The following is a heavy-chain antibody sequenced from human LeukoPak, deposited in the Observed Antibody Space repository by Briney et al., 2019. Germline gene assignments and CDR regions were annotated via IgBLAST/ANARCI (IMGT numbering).Heavy chain of an antibody. CDR1: GYTFTSFD. Sequence: RASVKVSCKASGYTFTSFDFNWVRQATGQGLEWMGWMKSNNGHTGYAQKFQGRVTMTRDTSISTAYMELSSLTFEDTAVYYCARGPPNWGMVSYWGQGTLVTVSS. CDR2: MKSNNGHT. V-gene: IGHV1-8*01. CDR3: ARGPPNWGMVSY. J-gene: IGHJ4*02. D-gene: IGHD7-27*01.